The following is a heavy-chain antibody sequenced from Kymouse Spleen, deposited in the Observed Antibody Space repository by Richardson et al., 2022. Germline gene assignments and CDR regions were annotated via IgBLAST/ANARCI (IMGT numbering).Heavy chain of an antibody. D-gene: IGHD1-7*01. CDR1: GFTFDDYA. Sequence: EVQLVESGGGLVQPGRSLRLSCAASGFTFDDYAMHWVRQAPGKGLEWVSGISWNSGSIGYADSVKGRFTISRDNAKNSLYLQMNSLRAEDTALYYCAKDIRYNWNYGYFDYWGQGTLVTVSS. CDR3: AKDIRYNWNYGYFDY. J-gene: IGHJ4*02. V-gene: IGHV3-9*01. CDR2: ISWNSGSI.